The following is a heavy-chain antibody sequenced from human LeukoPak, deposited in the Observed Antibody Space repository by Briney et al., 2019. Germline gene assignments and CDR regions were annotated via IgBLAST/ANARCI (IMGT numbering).Heavy chain of an antibody. CDR3: AKPPYYYGSPPTDY. CDR2: ISGSGGST. J-gene: IGHJ4*02. V-gene: IGHV3-23*01. CDR1: GFTFSSYA. Sequence: GGSLRLSCAASGFTFSSYAMSWVRQAPGKGLEWVSAISGSGGSTYYADSVKGRFTISRDNSKNTLYLQMNSLRAEDTAVYYCAKPPYYYGSPPTDYWGQGTLVTVSS. D-gene: IGHD3-10*01.